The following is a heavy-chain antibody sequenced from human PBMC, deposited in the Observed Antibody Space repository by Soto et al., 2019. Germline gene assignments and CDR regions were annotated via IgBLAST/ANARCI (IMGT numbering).Heavy chain of an antibody. CDR3: ASGSGSYLDY. D-gene: IGHD3-10*01. V-gene: IGHV4-30-2*01. J-gene: IGHJ4*02. Sequence: SETLSLTCAVSGGSISSGGYSWSWIRQPPGKGLEWIGYIYHSGSTYYNPSLKSRVTISVDRSKNQFSLKLSSVTAADTAVYYCASGSGSYLDYWGQGTLVTVSS. CDR1: GGSISSGGYS. CDR2: IYHSGST.